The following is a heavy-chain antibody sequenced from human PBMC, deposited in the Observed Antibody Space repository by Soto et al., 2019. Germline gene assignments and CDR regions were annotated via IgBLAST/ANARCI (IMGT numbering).Heavy chain of an antibody. CDR3: ASYHLNSYYYGMDV. CDR1: GYTFTSYG. J-gene: IGHJ6*02. CDR2: ISAYNGNT. Sequence: QVQLVQSGAEVKKPGASVKVSCKASGYTFTSYGISWVRQAPGQGLEWMGWISAYNGNTNYAQKLQGRVTMTTDTATSTAYLELRSLRSDDTAVYYCASYHLNSYYYGMDVWGQGTTVTVSS. V-gene: IGHV1-18*01.